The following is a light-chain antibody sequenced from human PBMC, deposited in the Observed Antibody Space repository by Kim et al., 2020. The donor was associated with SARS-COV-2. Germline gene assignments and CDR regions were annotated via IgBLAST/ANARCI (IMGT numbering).Light chain of an antibody. J-gene: IGKJ1*01. V-gene: IGKV3-20*01. CDR2: GAS. CDR1: QSVTNNY. Sequence: EIVLTQSPGTLSLSPGERATLSCRASQSVTNNYIAWYQQQPGQAPRLLIYGASRRATGIPDKFIGSGSGTDFTLTISRLEPEDFAVYYCQQYDDSPPTWTFGQGTKVDIK. CDR3: QQYDDSPPTWT.